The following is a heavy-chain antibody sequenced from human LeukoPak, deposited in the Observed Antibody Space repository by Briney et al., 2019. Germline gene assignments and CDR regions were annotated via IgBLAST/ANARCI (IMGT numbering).Heavy chain of an antibody. V-gene: IGHV3-15*01. D-gene: IGHD3-16*01. CDR2: IKSKTDGGTT. Sequence: GRSLRLSCAASGFTFSSYAMHWVRQAPGKGLEWVGRIKSKTDGGTTDYAAPVKGRFTISRDDSKNTLYLQMNSLKTEDTAVYYCSTPWGGDYWGQGTLVTVSS. CDR1: GFTFSSYA. CDR3: STPWGGDY. J-gene: IGHJ4*02.